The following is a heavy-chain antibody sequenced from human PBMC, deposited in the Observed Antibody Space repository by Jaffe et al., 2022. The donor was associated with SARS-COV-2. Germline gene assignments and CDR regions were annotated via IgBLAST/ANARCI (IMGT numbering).Heavy chain of an antibody. CDR1: GFGFGGYA. J-gene: IGHJ4*02. Sequence: EVQLLESGGGLVRRGASLRLSCAASGFGFGGYAMAWVRQPPGKGLEWVSSISDKGGSTYYADSVKGRCTISRDNWENTLHLQIFSLRAEDTAIYYCAKVMVAADFFDSWGQGVLVTVSS. D-gene: IGHD2-15*01. CDR2: ISDKGGST. V-gene: IGHV3-23*01. CDR3: AKVMVAADFFDS.